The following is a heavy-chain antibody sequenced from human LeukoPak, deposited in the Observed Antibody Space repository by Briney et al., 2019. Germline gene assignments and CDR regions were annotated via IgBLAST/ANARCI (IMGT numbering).Heavy chain of an antibody. CDR2: IKGDGIST. V-gene: IGHV3-74*01. D-gene: IGHD1-7*01. CDR3: ARGVGNWNYDS. Sequence: PGGSLRLSCAASGFDFSSNWMHWVRHAPGQGLVWVSRIKGDGISTNYADSVKGRFTISRDNSKNTVYLQMNSLRGEDTAIYYCARGVGNWNYDSWGQGSLVIVSS. CDR1: GFDFSSNW. J-gene: IGHJ5*01.